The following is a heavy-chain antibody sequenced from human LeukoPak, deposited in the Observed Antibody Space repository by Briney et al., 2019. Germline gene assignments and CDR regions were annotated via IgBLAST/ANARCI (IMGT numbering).Heavy chain of an antibody. CDR1: GYSFTSYW. Sequence: GESLKISCKGSGYSFTSYWIGWVRQMPGKGLEWMGIIYPGDSDTRYSPSFQGQVTISADKSISTAYLQWSSLKASDTAMYYCARRSHDYGGNSGFDYRGQGTLVTVSS. D-gene: IGHD4-23*01. J-gene: IGHJ4*02. CDR3: ARRSHDYGGNSGFDY. V-gene: IGHV5-51*01. CDR2: IYPGDSDT.